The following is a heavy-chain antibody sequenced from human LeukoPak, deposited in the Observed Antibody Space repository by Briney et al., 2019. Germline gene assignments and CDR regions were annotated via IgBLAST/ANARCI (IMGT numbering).Heavy chain of an antibody. Sequence: SQTLSLTCTVPGGSISSGGYYWSWIRQHPGKGLEWIGYIYYSGSISYNPSLKSRVTMSVDTSKNQFSLKLSSVTAADTAVYYCARDGYNYGYTMDYWGQGALVTVSS. CDR3: ARDGYNYGYTMDY. V-gene: IGHV4-61*08. D-gene: IGHD5-18*01. CDR1: GGSISSGGYY. J-gene: IGHJ4*02. CDR2: IYYSGSI.